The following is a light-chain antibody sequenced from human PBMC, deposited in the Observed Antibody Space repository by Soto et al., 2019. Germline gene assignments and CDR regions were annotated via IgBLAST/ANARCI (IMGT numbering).Light chain of an antibody. CDR1: QSVSSN. CDR3: QQYDNWPIT. J-gene: IGKJ5*01. CDR2: GAS. Sequence: EIVMTQSPATLSVSPGERATLSCRASQSVSSNLAWYQQKPGQAPRLLIYGASTRATGIPARFSGSGSGTEFTLTISSRQSEDFAVFCCQQYDNWPITFGQGTRLEIK. V-gene: IGKV3-15*01.